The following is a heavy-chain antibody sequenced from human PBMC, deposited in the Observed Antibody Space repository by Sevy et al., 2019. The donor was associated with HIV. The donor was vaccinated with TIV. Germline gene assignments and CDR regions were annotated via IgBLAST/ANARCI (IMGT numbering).Heavy chain of an antibody. D-gene: IGHD4-17*01. Sequence: SETLSLTCAVSVYSISSGYYWGWIRQPPGKGLEWIGSIYHSGSTYYNPSLKSRVTISVDTSKNQFSLKLSSVTAADTAVYYCARGPRGYGDYDIPEFDYWGQGTLVTVSS. V-gene: IGHV4-38-2*01. J-gene: IGHJ4*02. CDR3: ARGPRGYGDYDIPEFDY. CDR1: VYSISSGYY. CDR2: IYHSGST.